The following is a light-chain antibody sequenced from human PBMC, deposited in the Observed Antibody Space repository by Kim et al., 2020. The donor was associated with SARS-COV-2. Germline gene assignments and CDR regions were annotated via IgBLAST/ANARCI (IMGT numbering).Light chain of an antibody. CDR1: QSVADNH. CDR2: GTS. J-gene: IGKJ2*01. CDR3: QQYDRPPYT. Sequence: IVLTQSPGTLSLSPGERVILSCRASQSVADNHLAWFQQEPGQAPRLLIYGTSSRATGIPDRFSGSGSGTDFTLTISRLEPEDSAVYYCQQYDRPPYTFGQGTKLEI. V-gene: IGKV3-20*01.